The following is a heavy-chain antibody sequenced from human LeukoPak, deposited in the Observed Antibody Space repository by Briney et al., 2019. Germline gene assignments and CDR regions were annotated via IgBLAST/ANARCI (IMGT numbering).Heavy chain of an antibody. D-gene: IGHD6-19*01. J-gene: IGHJ4*02. CDR1: GFTFSSYG. Sequence: GGSLRLSCAASGFTFSSYGMHWVRQAPGTGLEWVAVISYDGSNKYYADSVKGRFTISRDNSKNTLYLQMNSLRAEDTAVYYCAKALAEYSSGWYGGYYWGQGTLVTVSS. CDR2: ISYDGSNK. CDR3: AKALAEYSSGWYGGYY. V-gene: IGHV3-30*18.